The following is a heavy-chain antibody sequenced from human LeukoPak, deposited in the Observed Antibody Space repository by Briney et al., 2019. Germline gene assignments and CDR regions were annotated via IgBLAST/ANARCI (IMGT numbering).Heavy chain of an antibody. V-gene: IGHV1-2*02. D-gene: IGHD6-19*01. CDR1: GYTFTSYY. J-gene: IGHJ4*02. Sequence: ASVKVSCKASGYTFTSYYMHWVRQAPGQGLEWMGWINPNSGGTNYAQKFQGRVTMTRDTSISTAYMELSRLRSDDTAVYYCARHYSSGWYSHFDYWGQGTLVTVSS. CDR2: INPNSGGT. CDR3: ARHYSSGWYSHFDY.